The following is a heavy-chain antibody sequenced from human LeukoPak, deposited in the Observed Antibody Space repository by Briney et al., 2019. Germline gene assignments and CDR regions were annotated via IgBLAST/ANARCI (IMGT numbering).Heavy chain of an antibody. V-gene: IGHV3-33*01. CDR2: LWYDGTNK. CDR3: ARARNNYDSSGYSALDY. CDR1: EFIFSSYG. J-gene: IGHJ4*02. Sequence: GGSLRLSCAASEFIFSSYGMHWVRQAPGKGLEWVARLWYDGTNKYHADSVKGRFTISRDNSQSTLYLQMNSLRAEDTDVYYCARARNNYDSSGYSALDYWGQGTLVTVSS. D-gene: IGHD3-22*01.